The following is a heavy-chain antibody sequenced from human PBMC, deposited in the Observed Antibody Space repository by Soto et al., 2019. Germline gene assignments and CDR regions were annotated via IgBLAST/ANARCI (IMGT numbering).Heavy chain of an antibody. J-gene: IGHJ4*02. Sequence: PSETLSLTCTVSCGSISSGGYYWSWIRQHPEKGLEWIGYIYYTGSTYYNPSLKSRVTMSVDTSRNQFSLKLSSVTAADTAVYYCATVGGNWNYVDHWGQGTLVTVSS. D-gene: IGHD1-20*01. CDR1: CGSISSGGYY. CDR2: IYYTGST. CDR3: ATVGGNWNYVDH. V-gene: IGHV4-31*03.